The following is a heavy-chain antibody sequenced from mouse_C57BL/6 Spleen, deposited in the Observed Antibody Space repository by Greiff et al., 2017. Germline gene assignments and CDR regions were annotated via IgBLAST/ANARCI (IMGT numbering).Heavy chain of an antibody. CDR3: ARDDGPMDY. V-gene: IGHV1-76*01. CDR2: IYPGSGNT. CDR1: GYTFTDYY. Sequence: QVQLQQSGAELVRPGASVKLSCKASGYTFTDYYINWVKQRPGQGLEWIARIYPGSGNTYYNEKFKGKATLTAEKSSSTAYMQLSSLTSEDSAVYFCARDDGPMDYWGQGTSVTVSS. D-gene: IGHD2-3*01. J-gene: IGHJ4*01.